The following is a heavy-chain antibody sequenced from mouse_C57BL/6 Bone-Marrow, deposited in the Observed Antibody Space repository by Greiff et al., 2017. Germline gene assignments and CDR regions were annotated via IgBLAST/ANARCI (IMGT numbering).Heavy chain of an antibody. CDR2: ISPGSGNT. D-gene: IGHD2-1*01. CDR3: AIRGCNNNAMDD. V-gene: IGHV1-76*01. J-gene: IGHJ4*01. CDR1: GYTFTDYY. Sequence: VQLQQSGAELVRPGASVKLSCKASGYTFTDYYINWVKQRPGQGLEWIARISPGSGNTYYNEKFKGKDTLTAAKYSSPAYMPLSSLKSEDSAVYFCAIRGCNNNAMDDWGQGTSVTVSS.